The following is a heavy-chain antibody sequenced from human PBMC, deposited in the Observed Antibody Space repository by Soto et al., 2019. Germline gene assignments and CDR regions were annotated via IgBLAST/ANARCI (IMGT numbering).Heavy chain of an antibody. Sequence: ASVKVSCTASGYTFSNFAMHWVRQAPGQRLEWMGWINPGNWNTKYSQKFQGRVTITRDTSASTAYMELSSLRSEDTAVYYCAKARAQYYDFWSGYPVDYWGQGTLVTVSS. CDR2: INPGNWNT. CDR3: AKARAQYYDFWSGYPVDY. D-gene: IGHD3-3*01. J-gene: IGHJ4*02. CDR1: GYTFSNFA. V-gene: IGHV1-3*01.